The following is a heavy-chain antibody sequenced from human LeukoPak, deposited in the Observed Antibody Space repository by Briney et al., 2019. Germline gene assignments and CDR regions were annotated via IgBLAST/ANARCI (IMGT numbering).Heavy chain of an antibody. Sequence: GGSLRLSCAASGFTFSSYAMSWVRQAPGKGLEWVSAISGSGGSTYYADSVKGWLTISRDNSKNTLYLQMNSLRAEDTAVYYCAKDRPIPSYYFDYWGQGTLVTVSS. CDR1: GFTFSSYA. CDR3: AKDRPIPSYYFDY. D-gene: IGHD2-21*01. J-gene: IGHJ4*02. V-gene: IGHV3-23*01. CDR2: ISGSGGST.